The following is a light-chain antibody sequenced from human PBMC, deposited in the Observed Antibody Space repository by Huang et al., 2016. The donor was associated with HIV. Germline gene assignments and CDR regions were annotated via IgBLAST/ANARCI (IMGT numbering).Light chain of an antibody. CDR2: GAS. J-gene: IGKJ4*01. V-gene: IGKV3-15*01. CDR3: QQYNDWPPLT. CDR1: QSVNSD. Sequence: EIEMTQSPVTLSVSPGLRATLPCRASQSVNSDLAWYQQKPGQAPRLLIHGASTRATGIPAKFNATGSGTEFSLSINNLQSDDFAVYYCQQYNDWPPLTFGGGTKVEI.